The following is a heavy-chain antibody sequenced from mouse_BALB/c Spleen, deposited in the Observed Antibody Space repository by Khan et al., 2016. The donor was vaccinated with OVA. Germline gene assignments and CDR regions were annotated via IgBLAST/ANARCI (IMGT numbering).Heavy chain of an antibody. CDR1: GYSITSDYA. CDR2: ISYSGNT. V-gene: IGHV3-2*02. Sequence: EVQLQESGPGLVKPSQSLSLICTVTGYSITSDYAWNWIRQFPGNKLEWMGFISYSGNTKYNPSLKSRISITRDTSKNQFFLQLNSVTTEDTATYYCARVYGGSLDYWGQGTTLTVSS. D-gene: IGHD1-1*01. J-gene: IGHJ2*01. CDR3: ARVYGGSLDY.